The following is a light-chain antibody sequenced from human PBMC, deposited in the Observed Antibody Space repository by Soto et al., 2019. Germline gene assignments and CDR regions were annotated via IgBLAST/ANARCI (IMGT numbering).Light chain of an antibody. V-gene: IGKV1-5*03. CDR1: QSISNW. CDR2: KAS. Sequence: DIQMTQSPSTLPASVGDRCTITYRASQSISNWLAWYQQKPGKAPKLLIYKASTLKSGVPSRFSGSGSGTEFTLTISSLQPADFATYSCQQTNSFPLTFGHGTRLEIK. J-gene: IGKJ5*01. CDR3: QQTNSFPLT.